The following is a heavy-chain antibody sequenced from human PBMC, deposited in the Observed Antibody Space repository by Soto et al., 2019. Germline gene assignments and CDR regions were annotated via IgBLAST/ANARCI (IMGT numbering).Heavy chain of an antibody. J-gene: IGHJ4*02. CDR3: ARAFAGTASSDY. D-gene: IGHD6-13*01. CDR2: IHSGSSSI. CDR1: GFTFSSYN. Sequence: GGSLRLSCSASGFTFSSYNMIWVRQAPGEGLGWISFIHSGSSSIYYAASVQGRFTISRDNAKNSLFLQMNSLRVEDTGVYYCARAFAGTASSDYWGQGALVTVSS. V-gene: IGHV3-21*06.